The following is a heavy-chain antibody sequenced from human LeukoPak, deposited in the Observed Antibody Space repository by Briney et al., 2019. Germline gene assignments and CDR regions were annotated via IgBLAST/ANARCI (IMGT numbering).Heavy chain of an antibody. D-gene: IGHD3-10*01. CDR1: GGSIRSSY. V-gene: IGHV4-59*08. Sequence: SATLSLTCSVSGGSIRSSYWSWVRQSPGKGLEWIGYIYDTGATNYNPSLKSRITISVDPSKNQFSLRLSSVTAADTAVYYCARLQYGSGIGDVWGQGTTVTVSS. J-gene: IGHJ6*02. CDR2: IYDTGAT. CDR3: ARLQYGSGIGDV.